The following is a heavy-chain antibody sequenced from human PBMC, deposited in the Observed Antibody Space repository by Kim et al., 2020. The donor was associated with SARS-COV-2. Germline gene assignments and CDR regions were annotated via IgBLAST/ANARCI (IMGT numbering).Heavy chain of an antibody. J-gene: IGHJ4*02. CDR2: ISYDGSNK. Sequence: GGSLRLFCAASGFTFSSYAMHWVRQAPGKGLEWVAVISYDGSNKYYADSVKGRFTISRDNSKNTLYLQMNSLRAEDTAVYYCARLVDYWGQGTLVTVSS. CDR3: ARLVDY. CDR1: GFTFSSYA. V-gene: IGHV3-30*04.